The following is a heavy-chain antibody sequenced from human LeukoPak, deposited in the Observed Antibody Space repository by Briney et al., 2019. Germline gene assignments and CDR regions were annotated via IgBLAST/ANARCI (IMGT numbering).Heavy chain of an antibody. D-gene: IGHD5-18*01. V-gene: IGHV3-33*01. CDR3: ARDEMGKTMVKAFDI. CDR2: IWYDGSNK. Sequence: PGGSLRLSCAASGFTFSSYGMHWVRQAPGKGLEWVAVIWYDGSNKYYADSVKGRFTISRDNSKNTLYLQMNSLRAEDTAVYYCARDEMGKTMVKAFDIWGQGTMVTVSS. CDR1: GFTFSSYG. J-gene: IGHJ3*02.